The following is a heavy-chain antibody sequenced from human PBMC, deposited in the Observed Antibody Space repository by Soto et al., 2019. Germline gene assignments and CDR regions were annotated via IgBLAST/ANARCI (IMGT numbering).Heavy chain of an antibody. V-gene: IGHV1-3*05. CDR1: GYTVTAYG. Sequence: QVQLVQSGAVEKKPGASVKVTCKTSGYTVTAYGMHWVRQAPGQRPEWLGWINAGSGKTKYSQRFQGRVSITRDTSASTVYVYLSSLRSEDTAVYYCTVTTKTSYFDYWGQGTLVIVSS. D-gene: IGHD4-17*01. J-gene: IGHJ4*02. CDR3: TVTTKTSYFDY. CDR2: INAGSGKT.